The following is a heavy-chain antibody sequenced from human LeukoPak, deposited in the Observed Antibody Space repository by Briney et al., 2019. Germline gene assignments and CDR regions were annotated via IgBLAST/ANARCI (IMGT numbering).Heavy chain of an antibody. D-gene: IGHD2-15*01. CDR3: ARGYCSGGSCYRGYFDY. J-gene: IGHJ4*02. V-gene: IGHV4-59*01. CDR1: GGSISSYY. Sequence: SETLSLTCTVSGGSISSYYWSWIRQPPGKGLEWIGYIYYSGSTNYNPPLKSRVTISVDTSKSQFSLKLSSVTAADTAVYYCARGYCSGGSCYRGYFDYWGQGTLVTVSS. CDR2: IYYSGST.